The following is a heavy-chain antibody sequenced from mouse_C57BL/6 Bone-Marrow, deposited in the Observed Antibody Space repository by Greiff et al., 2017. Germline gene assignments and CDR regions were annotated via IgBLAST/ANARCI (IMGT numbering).Heavy chain of an antibody. CDR3: TRSLIYSGTSY. CDR2: IDPEDGET. J-gene: IGHJ2*01. Sequence: VQLKQSGAELVKPGASVKLSCTASGFNIKDYYIHWVKQRTEQGLEWIGRIDPEDGETKYAPKFQDKATITADTSSNTAYLQLSSLTSEDTAVYYVTRSLIYSGTSYWGQGTTLTVSS. D-gene: IGHD1-1*01. CDR1: GFNIKDYY. V-gene: IGHV14-2*01.